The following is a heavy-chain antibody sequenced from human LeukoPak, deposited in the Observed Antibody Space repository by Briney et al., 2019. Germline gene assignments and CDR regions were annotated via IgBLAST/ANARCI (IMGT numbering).Heavy chain of an antibody. CDR1: GYTFTSYD. J-gene: IGHJ5*02. V-gene: IGHV1-8*01. Sequence: ASVKVSCKASGYTFTSYDSNCVRQATGQGLECMGWMNPNSGNTGYAQKFQGRVTLARNTSISTAYMELSSLRSEDTAVYYCAIPYCTNGVCSSWFDPWGQGTLVTVSS. D-gene: IGHD2-8*01. CDR3: AIPYCTNGVCSSWFDP. CDR2: MNPNSGNT.